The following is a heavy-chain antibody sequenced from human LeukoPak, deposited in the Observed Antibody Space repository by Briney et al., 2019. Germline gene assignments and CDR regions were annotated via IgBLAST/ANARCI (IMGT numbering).Heavy chain of an antibody. J-gene: IGHJ4*02. CDR2: IIPVFGTT. V-gene: IGHV1-69*06. Sequence: ASVKVSCKASGYTFTNYYMHWVRLTPGQGLEWLGGIIPVFGTTTYAQKFQAKVTMTADKSTNTAYLEISSLTSDDTAVYYCARCSPGDSSNFYAVLQYWGQGTQVTVST. CDR3: ARCSPGDSSNFYAVLQY. D-gene: IGHD3-22*01. CDR1: GYTFTNYY.